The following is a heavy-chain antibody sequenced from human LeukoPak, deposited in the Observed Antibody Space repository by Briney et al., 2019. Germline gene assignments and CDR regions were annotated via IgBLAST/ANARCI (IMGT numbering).Heavy chain of an antibody. CDR2: IDYSGST. CDR3: ARVTGYRIEDYFDY. V-gene: IGHV4-59*01. Sequence: SETLSLTCSVSGDSISNFYWSWIRQPPGKGLEWIGYIDYSGSTNYNPSLKSRVTISVETSKNEFSLKLRSVTAADTAVYYCARVTGYRIEDYFDYWGQGTLVTVSS. CDR1: GDSISNFY. D-gene: IGHD6-13*01. J-gene: IGHJ4*02.